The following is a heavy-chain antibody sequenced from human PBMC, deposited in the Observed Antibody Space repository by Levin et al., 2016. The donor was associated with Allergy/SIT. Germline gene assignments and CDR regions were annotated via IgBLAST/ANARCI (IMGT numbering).Heavy chain of an antibody. D-gene: IGHD6-13*01. Sequence: ASVKVSCKASGYTFTSYAMNWVRQAPGQGLEWMGWINTNTGNPTYAQGFTGRFVFSLDTSVSTAYLQISSLKAEDTAVYYCARDPRFHGGYSSSNRGNWFDPWGQGTLVTVSS. CDR2: INTNTGNP. CDR1: GYTFTSYA. V-gene: IGHV7-4-1*02. J-gene: IGHJ5*02. CDR3: ARDPRFHGGYSSSNRGNWFDP.